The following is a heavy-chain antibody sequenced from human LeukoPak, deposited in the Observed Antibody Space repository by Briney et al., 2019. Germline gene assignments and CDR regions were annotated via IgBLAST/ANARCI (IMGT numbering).Heavy chain of an antibody. CDR3: GRREGFGDENWFDP. CDR1: GYTFTSYD. D-gene: IGHD3-10*01. Sequence: GASVKVSCKASGYTFTSYDINWVRQATGQGLEWMGWMNPNSGNTGYAQKFQGRVTMTRNTSISTAYMELSSLRSDDTAVYYCGRREGFGDENWFDPWGQGTLVTVSS. CDR2: MNPNSGNT. J-gene: IGHJ5*02. V-gene: IGHV1-8*01.